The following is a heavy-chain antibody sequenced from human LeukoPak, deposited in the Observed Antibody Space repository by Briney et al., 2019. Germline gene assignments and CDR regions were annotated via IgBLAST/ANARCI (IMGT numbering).Heavy chain of an antibody. J-gene: IGHJ3*02. CDR1: GYTFTGYY. CDR3: ARARGGYCSSTSCYASLGAFDI. CDR2: INPNSGGT. D-gene: IGHD2-2*01. V-gene: IGHV1-2*02. Sequence: ASVKVSCKASGYTFTGYYMHWVRQAPGQGLEWMGWINPNSGGTNYAQKFQGRVTMTRDTSISTAYMELSRLRSEDTAVYYCARARGGYCSSTSCYASLGAFDIWGQGTMVTVSS.